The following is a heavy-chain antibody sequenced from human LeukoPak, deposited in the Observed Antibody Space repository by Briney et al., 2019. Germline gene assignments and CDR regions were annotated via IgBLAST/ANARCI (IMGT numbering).Heavy chain of an antibody. CDR3: ARQFEGGSDWFDP. Sequence: PSGTLSLTCTVSGGSISTYYWSWIRQPPGKGLEWIGYIYYSGSTNYNPSLKSRITISVDTSKNQFSLKLSSVTAADTAVYYCARQFEGGSDWFDPWGQGTLVTVSS. CDR1: GGSISTYY. V-gene: IGHV4-59*01. D-gene: IGHD2-15*01. CDR2: IYYSGST. J-gene: IGHJ5*02.